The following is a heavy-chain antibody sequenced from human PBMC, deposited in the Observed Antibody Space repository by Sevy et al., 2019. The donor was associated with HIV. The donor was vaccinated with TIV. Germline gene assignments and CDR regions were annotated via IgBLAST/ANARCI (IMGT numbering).Heavy chain of an antibody. CDR2: IYYSGST. CDR3: ARQGIAVAGVYYDYYGMDV. V-gene: IGHV4-39*01. Sequence: SDTLSLTCTVSGGSISSSRYYWGWIRQPPGKGLEWIGSIYYSGSTYYNPSLKSRVTIYVDTSKNQLSLKLSSVTAADTAVYYCARQGIAVAGVYYDYYGMDVWGQGTTVTVSS. J-gene: IGHJ6*02. CDR1: GGSISSSRYY. D-gene: IGHD6-19*01.